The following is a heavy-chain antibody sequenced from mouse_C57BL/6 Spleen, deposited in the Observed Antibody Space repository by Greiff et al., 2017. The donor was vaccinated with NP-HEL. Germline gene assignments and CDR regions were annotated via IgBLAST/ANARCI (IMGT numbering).Heavy chain of an antibody. V-gene: IGHV1-18*01. CDR2: INPNNGGT. CDR1: GYTFTDYN. Sequence: EVQLQQSGPELVKPGASVKIPCKASGYTFTDYNMDWVKQSHGKSLEWIGDINPNNGGTIYNQKFKGKATLTVDKSSSTAYLELRSLTSEDTAVYYGARGYSNYRAWFADWGQGTLVTVSA. D-gene: IGHD2-5*01. CDR3: ARGYSNYRAWFAD. J-gene: IGHJ3*01.